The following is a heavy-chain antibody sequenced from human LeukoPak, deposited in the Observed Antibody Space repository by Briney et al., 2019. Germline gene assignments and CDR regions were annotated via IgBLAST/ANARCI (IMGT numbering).Heavy chain of an antibody. J-gene: IGHJ4*02. Sequence: LTGGSLRLSCAASGFTFSSYSMNWVRQAPGKGLEWVSYISSSSSTIYYADSVKGRFTISRDNAKNSLYLQMNSLRAEDTAVYYCARYYYDSSGYYPYFDYWGQGTLVTVSS. CDR2: ISSSSSTI. V-gene: IGHV3-48*01. CDR1: GFTFSSYS. D-gene: IGHD3-22*01. CDR3: ARYYYDSSGYYPYFDY.